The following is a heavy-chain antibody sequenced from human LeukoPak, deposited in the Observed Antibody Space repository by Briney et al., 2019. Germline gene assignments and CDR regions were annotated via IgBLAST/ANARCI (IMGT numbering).Heavy chain of an antibody. V-gene: IGHV4-61*01. CDR3: ARVSVAGTGPDY. Sequence: SETLSPTCTVSGGAVSSSNYYWSWIRQSPGKGLEWVGFFSYNAHSDYNPSLKSRVTISIDTSRNQFSLRLTSVTAADTAIYYCARVSVAGTGPDYWGQGTLVTVSS. J-gene: IGHJ4*02. CDR2: FSYNAHS. D-gene: IGHD6-19*01. CDR1: GGAVSSSNYY.